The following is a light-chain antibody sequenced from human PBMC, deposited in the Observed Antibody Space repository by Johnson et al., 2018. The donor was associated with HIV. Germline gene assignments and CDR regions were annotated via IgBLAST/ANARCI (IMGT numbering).Light chain of an antibody. CDR1: SSNIGNNY. CDR2: ENN. V-gene: IGLV1-51*02. J-gene: IGLJ1*01. CDR3: GTWDSSLGAGI. Sequence: QSVLTQPPSVSAAPGQKVTISCSGTSSNIGNNYISWYQQLRGTAPKLLIYENNKRPSGIPDRFSGSKSGTSATLGITGLQTGDEADYYCGTWDSSLGAGIFGPGTKGTVL.